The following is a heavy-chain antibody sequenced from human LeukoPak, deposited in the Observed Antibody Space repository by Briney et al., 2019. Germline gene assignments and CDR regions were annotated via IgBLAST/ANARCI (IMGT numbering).Heavy chain of an antibody. D-gene: IGHD3-10*01. CDR1: GFTFSSYR. CDR3: ALSGSGSSFDY. J-gene: IGHJ4*02. CDR2: ISSSSSYI. V-gene: IGHV3-21*01. Sequence: AAAGFTFSSYRMNWGRQTLGKEMEWVSSISSSSSYIYYADSVKGRFTISRDNAKNSLYLQMNSLRAEDTAVYYCALSGSGSSFDYWGQGTLVMGSS.